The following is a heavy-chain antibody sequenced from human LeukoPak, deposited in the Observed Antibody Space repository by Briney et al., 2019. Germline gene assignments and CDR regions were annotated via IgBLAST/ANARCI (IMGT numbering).Heavy chain of an antibody. Sequence: GGSLRLSCAASGFTFSIYAMSWVRQAPGKGLEWVSAISGSGGTTYYADSVKGRFTISRDNSKNTLYLQMNSLRAEDTAVYYCARGFGYGVDAFDIWGQGTMVTVSS. V-gene: IGHV3-23*01. J-gene: IGHJ3*02. CDR2: ISGSGGTT. CDR3: ARGFGYGVDAFDI. D-gene: IGHD5-18*01. CDR1: GFTFSIYA.